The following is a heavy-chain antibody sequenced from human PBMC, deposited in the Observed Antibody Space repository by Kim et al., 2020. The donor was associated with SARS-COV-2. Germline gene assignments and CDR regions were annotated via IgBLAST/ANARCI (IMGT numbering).Heavy chain of an antibody. D-gene: IGHD6-19*01. J-gene: IGHJ5*02. CDR2: T. Sequence: TKYSQKFQGRVTIPRDTSASTAYMELSSLRSEDTAVYYCARVSGPGIAVPWGQGTLVTVSS. V-gene: IGHV1-3*01. CDR3: ARVSGPGIAVP.